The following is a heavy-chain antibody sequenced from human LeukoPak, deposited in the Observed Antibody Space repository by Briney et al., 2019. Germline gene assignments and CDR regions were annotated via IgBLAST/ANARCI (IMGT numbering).Heavy chain of an antibody. V-gene: IGHV4-39*07. J-gene: IGHJ3*02. CDR2: IYYSGST. D-gene: IGHD3-22*01. CDR3: ATPGGDSSGYRTFDI. Sequence: SETLSLTCTVSGGSISSSSYYWGWIRQPPGKGLEWIGSIYYSGSTYYNPSLKSRVTISVDTSKNQFSLKLSSVTAADTAVYYCATPGGDSSGYRTFDIWGQGTMVTVSS. CDR1: GGSISSSSYY.